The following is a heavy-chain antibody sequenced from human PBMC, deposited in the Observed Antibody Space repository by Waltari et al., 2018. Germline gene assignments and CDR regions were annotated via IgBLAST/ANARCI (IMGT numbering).Heavy chain of an antibody. CDR2: IWPDGSET. V-gene: IGHV3-7*01. J-gene: IGHJ6*02. Sequence: EVQLVESGGGLVQPGGSLRLSCAASGFTFSTYWLTWVRQAPGKGLEGVANIWPDGSETYYVDSVRGRFTISRDNSKNSLYLQMSSLRAEDTAVYHCARGRNLDVWGQGTTVTVSS. CDR1: GFTFSTYW. CDR3: ARGRNLDV.